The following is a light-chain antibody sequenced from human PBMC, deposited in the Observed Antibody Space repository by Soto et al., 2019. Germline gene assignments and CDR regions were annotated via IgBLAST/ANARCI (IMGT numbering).Light chain of an antibody. V-gene: IGKV1-5*01. J-gene: IGKJ1*01. CDR3: QQYFSPWT. CDR2: DAS. Sequence: DIQMTQSPSTLSASVGDRVTITCRASQSISGWLAWYQHKPGKAPKLLIYDASSLESGVPSRFSGSGSETEFTLTISSLQPDDFATYYCQQYFSPWTFGQGTKVEIK. CDR1: QSISGW.